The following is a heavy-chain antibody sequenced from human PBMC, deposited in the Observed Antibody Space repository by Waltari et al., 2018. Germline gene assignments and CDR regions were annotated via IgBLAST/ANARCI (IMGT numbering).Heavy chain of an antibody. Sequence: EVQLLESGGGLVQPGGSLRLSCAASGFTFSSYAMSWVRQAPGKGLEWVSAISGSGGSTYYADSVKGRFTISRDNSKNTLYLQMNSLRAEDTAVYYCAKDPGPAPSSWYPYYYYGMDVWGQGTTVTVSS. D-gene: IGHD6-13*01. V-gene: IGHV3-23*01. CDR2: ISGSGGST. CDR3: AKDPGPAPSSWYPYYYYGMDV. CDR1: GFTFSSYA. J-gene: IGHJ6*02.